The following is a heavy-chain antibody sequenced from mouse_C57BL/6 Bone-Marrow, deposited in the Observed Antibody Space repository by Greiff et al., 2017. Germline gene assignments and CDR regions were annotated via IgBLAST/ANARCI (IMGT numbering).Heavy chain of an antibody. CDR1: GYTFTDYY. V-gene: IGHV1-26*01. CDR3: ARSALLYSAGFAY. CDR2: INPNNGGT. J-gene: IGHJ3*01. Sequence: EVQLQQSGPELVKPGASVKISCKASGYTFTDYYMNWVKQSHGKSLEWIGDINPNNGGTSYNQKFKGKATLTVDKSSSTAYMELRSLTSEASAVYYCARSALLYSAGFAYWGQGTLLTVSA. D-gene: IGHD1-1*01.